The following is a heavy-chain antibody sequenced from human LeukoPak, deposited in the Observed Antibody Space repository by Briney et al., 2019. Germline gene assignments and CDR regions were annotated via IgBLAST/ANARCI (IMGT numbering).Heavy chain of an antibody. CDR3: ARVLGAAGTMDY. CDR2: IYYSGST. V-gene: IGHV4-59*01. J-gene: IGHJ4*02. CDR1: GGSIRSYY. Sequence: SSETLSLTCTVSGGSIRSYYWSWIRQPPGKGLEWIGYIYYSGSTNYNPSLKSRVTISVDTSKNQFSLKLSSVTAADTAVYYCARVLGAAGTMDYWGQGTLVTVSS. D-gene: IGHD6-13*01.